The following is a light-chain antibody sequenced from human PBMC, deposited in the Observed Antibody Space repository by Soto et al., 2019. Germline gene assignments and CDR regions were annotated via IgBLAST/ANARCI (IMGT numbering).Light chain of an antibody. Sequence: DIQMTQSPSTLSASVGDTVTITCRASQSISNWLAWYQQKPGQAPKLLIHKASTLESGVPSRFSGSGSGTEVTLPISSLQPDDFPTFYCQQYDRFPYTFGQGTKLEIK. CDR2: KAS. CDR1: QSISNW. V-gene: IGKV1-5*03. J-gene: IGKJ2*01. CDR3: QQYDRFPYT.